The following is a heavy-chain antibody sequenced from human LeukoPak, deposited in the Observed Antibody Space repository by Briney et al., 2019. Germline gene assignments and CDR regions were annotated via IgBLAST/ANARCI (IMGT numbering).Heavy chain of an antibody. CDR2: INPSGGST. CDR3: ARDGGSDAFDI. J-gene: IGHJ3*02. V-gene: IGHV1-46*01. Sequence: ASVKVSCKASGYTFTSYYMHWVRQAPGQGLEWMGIINPSGGSTSYAQRFQGRVTMTRDTSTSTVYMELSSLRSEDTAVYYCARDGGSDAFDIWGQGTMVTVSS. CDR1: GYTFTSYY.